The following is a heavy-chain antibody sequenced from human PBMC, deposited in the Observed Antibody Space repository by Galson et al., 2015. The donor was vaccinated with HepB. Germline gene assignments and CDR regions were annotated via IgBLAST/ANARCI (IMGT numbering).Heavy chain of an antibody. CDR3: ARDRDYPFDY. CDR2: ISANSGNT. V-gene: IGHV1-18*04. J-gene: IGHJ4*02. CDR1: GYTFTTNG. Sequence: SVKVSCKASGYTFTTNGISWVRQAPGQGLEWMGWISANSGNTKYAQNFQERVTLTRDTSTSTVYLELRNLRSDDTAAYYCARDRDYPFDYWGQGTLVPVSS. D-gene: IGHD4/OR15-4a*01.